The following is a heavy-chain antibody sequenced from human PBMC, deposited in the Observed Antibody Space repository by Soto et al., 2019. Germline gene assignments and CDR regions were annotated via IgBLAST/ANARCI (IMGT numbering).Heavy chain of an antibody. CDR1: GGSFSGYY. V-gene: IGHV4-34*01. Sequence: QVQLQQWGAGPLRPLETLSLTCGVSGGSFSGYYWAWIRQSPGKGLEWSGEINDRGSINYNPSLKSRVSISVDTSKNHYSLNLRSVTAADTAVYYCARESHDILTGPPWVWYFDLWGRCTLVTVSS. J-gene: IGHJ2*01. CDR2: INDRGSI. D-gene: IGHD3-9*01. CDR3: ARESHDILTGPPWVWYFDL.